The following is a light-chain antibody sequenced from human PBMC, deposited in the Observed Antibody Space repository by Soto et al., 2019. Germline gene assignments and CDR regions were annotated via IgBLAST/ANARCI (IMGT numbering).Light chain of an antibody. CDR3: QLYDNSPLYT. CDR1: QSVGSSQ. CDR2: GAS. V-gene: IGKV3-20*01. J-gene: IGKJ2*01. Sequence: EIVLTQFPGTLSLSPGEGTTLSCTASQSVGSSQLAWYQQKPGQAPRLLIYGASTRATGIPDRFAGSGSGTDFTLIISRLEPEDFAVYYCQLYDNSPLYTFGQGTKLEI.